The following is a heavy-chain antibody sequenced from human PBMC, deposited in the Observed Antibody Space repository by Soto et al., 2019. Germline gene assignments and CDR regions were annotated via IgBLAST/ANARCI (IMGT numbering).Heavy chain of an antibody. CDR1: GFTFSSYA. V-gene: IGHV3-30-3*01. CDR2: ISYDGSNK. CDR3: ARDPADYYDGGVYYYYYYGMDV. D-gene: IGHD3-22*01. J-gene: IGHJ6*02. Sequence: PGGSLRLSCAASGFTFSSYAMHWVRQAPGKGLEWVAVISYDGSNKYYADSVKGRFTISRDNSKNTLYLQMNSLRAEDTAVYYCARDPADYYDGGVYYYYYYGMDVWGQGTTVTVSS.